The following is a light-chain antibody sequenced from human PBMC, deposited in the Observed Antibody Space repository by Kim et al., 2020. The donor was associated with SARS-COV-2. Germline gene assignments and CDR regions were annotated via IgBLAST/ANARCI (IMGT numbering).Light chain of an antibody. Sequence: VTSSCTGSSANIGAGYDVHWYQQLPGTAPKLLIYGNSNRPSGVPDRFSGSKSGTSASLAITGLQAEDEADYYCQSYDSSLSGPVVIGGGTQLTVL. CDR2: GNS. V-gene: IGLV1-40*01. J-gene: IGLJ2*01. CDR1: SANIGAGYD. CDR3: QSYDSSLSGPVV.